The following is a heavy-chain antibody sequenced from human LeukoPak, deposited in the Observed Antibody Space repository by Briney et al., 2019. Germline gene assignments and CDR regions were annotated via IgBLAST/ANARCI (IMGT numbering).Heavy chain of an antibody. Sequence: ASVTVSCKASGYTFTSYDINWVRQAPGQGLEWMGWMNPNSGNTGYAQKFQGRVTMTRNTSISTAYMELSSLRSEDTAVYYCARAPYYDFWSGYPPQGYFDYWGQGTLVTVSS. J-gene: IGHJ4*02. CDR2: MNPNSGNT. V-gene: IGHV1-8*01. CDR3: ARAPYYDFWSGYPPQGYFDY. D-gene: IGHD3-3*01. CDR1: GYTFTSYD.